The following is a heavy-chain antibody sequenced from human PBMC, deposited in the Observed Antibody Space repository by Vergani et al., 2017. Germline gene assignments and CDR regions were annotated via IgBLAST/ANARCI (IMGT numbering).Heavy chain of an antibody. CDR1: GGSFSGYY. D-gene: IGHD3-10*01. CDR2: INHSGST. V-gene: IGHV4-34*01. J-gene: IGHJ6*02. CDR3: ARVTYYDGSGSYYKPYYYYGMDV. Sequence: QVQLQQWGAGLLKPSETLSLTCAVYGGSFSGYYWSWIRQPPGKGLEWIGEINHSGSTNYNPSLKSRVTISVDTSKNQFSLKLSSVTAADTAGYYCARVTYYDGSGSYYKPYYYYGMDVWGQGTTVTVSS.